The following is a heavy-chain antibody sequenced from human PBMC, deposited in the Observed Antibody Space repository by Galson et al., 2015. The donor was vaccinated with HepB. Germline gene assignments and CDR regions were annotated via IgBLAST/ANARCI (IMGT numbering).Heavy chain of an antibody. J-gene: IGHJ3*02. D-gene: IGHD6-13*01. Sequence: SLRLSCAASGFTFSSYSMNWVRQAPGKGLEGVSSMSSSSSYIYYADSVKGRFTISRDNAKNSLYLQMNSLRAEETAVYYCAKDLASSSWVQEGMGAFDIWRQGTMVPVSS. CDR2: MSSSSSYI. CDR1: GFTFSSYS. CDR3: AKDLASSSWVQEGMGAFDI. V-gene: IGHV3-21*01.